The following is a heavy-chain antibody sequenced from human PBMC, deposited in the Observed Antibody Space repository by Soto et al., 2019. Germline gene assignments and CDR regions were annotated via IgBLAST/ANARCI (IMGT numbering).Heavy chain of an antibody. CDR3: AILGGAFDI. CDR2: IYYSGST. D-gene: IGHD3-16*01. CDR1: GGSISSSSYY. J-gene: IGHJ3*02. V-gene: IGHV4-39*01. Sequence: QLQLQESGPGLVKPSETLSLTCTVSGGSISSSSYYWGWIRQPPGKGLEWIGSIYYSGSTYYNPSLXXRXTXXVDTSKNQFSLKLSSVTAADTAVYYCAILGGAFDIWGQGTMVTVSS.